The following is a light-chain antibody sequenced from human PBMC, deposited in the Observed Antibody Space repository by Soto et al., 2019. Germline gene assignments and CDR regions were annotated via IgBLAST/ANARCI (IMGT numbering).Light chain of an antibody. CDR3: QQYNDWPPRWT. V-gene: IGKV3-15*01. CDR2: GAS. J-gene: IGKJ1*01. CDR1: QSISIN. Sequence: EIVMTQSPATLSMSPGERATLSCRASQSISINLAWYQQKPGQAPRLLIYGASTRVTGIPARFSGGGSGTEFTLTISSLQSEDFAVYYCQQYNDWPPRWTFGQGTKVEIK.